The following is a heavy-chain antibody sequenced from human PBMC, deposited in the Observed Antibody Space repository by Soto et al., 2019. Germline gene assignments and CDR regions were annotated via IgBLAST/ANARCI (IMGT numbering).Heavy chain of an antibody. D-gene: IGHD4-4*01. Sequence: EVQLLESGGGLVQPGGSLRLSCAASGFTFSSYAMSWVRQAPGKGLEWVSAISGSGAGTYYADSVKGRFTISRDNSKNTLYLQMKSLRAEDTAVYYCANAPYGVTFPFDYWGQGTLVTVSS. CDR1: GFTFSSYA. CDR2: ISGSGAGT. J-gene: IGHJ4*02. CDR3: ANAPYGVTFPFDY. V-gene: IGHV3-23*01.